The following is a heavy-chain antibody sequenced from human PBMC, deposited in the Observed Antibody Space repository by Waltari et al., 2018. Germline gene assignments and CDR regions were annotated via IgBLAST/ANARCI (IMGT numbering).Heavy chain of an antibody. J-gene: IGHJ4*02. V-gene: IGHV3-23*01. CDR3: AKNVSGDY. CDR2: INSSGTTT. D-gene: IGHD1-26*01. CDR1: GFIFSNYA. Sequence: EVRLLESGGALVQPGGSLRLSCAASGFIFSNYAMTWVRQAPGKGLEWVSVINSSGTTTYYARSVKGRFTISRDNSKNTLYLQMNSLRAEDTAVYYCAKNVSGDYWGQGTLVTVSS.